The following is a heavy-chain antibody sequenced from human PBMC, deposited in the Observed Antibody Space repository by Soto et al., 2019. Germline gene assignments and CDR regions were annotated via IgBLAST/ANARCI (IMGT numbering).Heavy chain of an antibody. CDR1: GFTFSDYY. V-gene: IGHV3-11*01. Sequence: AGGSLRLSFAASGFTFSDYYMSWIRQAPGKGLEWVSYISSSGITIYYADSVKGRFTISRDNAKNSLYLQMNSLRAEDTAVYYCARDTAGWTYYGMDVWGQGTTVTVSS. CDR2: ISSSGITI. D-gene: IGHD6-19*01. CDR3: ARDTAGWTYYGMDV. J-gene: IGHJ6*02.